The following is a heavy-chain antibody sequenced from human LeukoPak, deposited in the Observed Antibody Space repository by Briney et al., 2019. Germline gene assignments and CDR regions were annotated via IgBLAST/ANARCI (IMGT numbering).Heavy chain of an antibody. J-gene: IGHJ6*02. CDR1: GYTFTSYY. CDR3: AREPRPEPELRGLYYYYGMDV. D-gene: IGHD1-7*01. V-gene: IGHV1-46*01. CDR2: INPSGGST. Sequence: ALVKVSCKASGYTFTSYYMHWVRQAPGQGLEWMGIINPSGGSTSYAQKFQGRVTMTRDTSTSTVYMELSSLRSEDTAVYYCAREPRPEPELRGLYYYYGMDVWGQGTTVTVSS.